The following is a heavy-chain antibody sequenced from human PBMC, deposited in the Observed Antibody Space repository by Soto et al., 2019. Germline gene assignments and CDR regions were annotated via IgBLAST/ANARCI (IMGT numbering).Heavy chain of an antibody. J-gene: IGHJ6*02. CDR3: VRDGPYYYGMDV. Sequence: SETLSLTCTVSGASISSGDYYWNWIRQSPGKGLEWIASIDYSGSTYYNPSLKSRVIISADTSKNLFSLKLRSVTAADTALYFCVRDGPYYYGMDVWGQGTTVTVSS. V-gene: IGHV4-30-4*01. CDR2: IDYSGST. CDR1: GASISSGDYY.